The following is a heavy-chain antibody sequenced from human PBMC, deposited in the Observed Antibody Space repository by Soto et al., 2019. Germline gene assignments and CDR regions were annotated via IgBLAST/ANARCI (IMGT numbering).Heavy chain of an antibody. J-gene: IGHJ4*02. CDR1: GGSFSSYY. CDR3: ARLGRGFGIELWIYDY. Sequence: PSATLSITCAGYGGSFSSYYCSWIRQPPGKGLGWMGEINHSGSTNYNPSLKSRVTIFVDTSKDQFSLKLSSVTAADTAVYYCARLGRGFGIELWIYDYWGQGTLVTVSS. V-gene: IGHV4-34*01. CDR2: INHSGST. D-gene: IGHD3-3*01.